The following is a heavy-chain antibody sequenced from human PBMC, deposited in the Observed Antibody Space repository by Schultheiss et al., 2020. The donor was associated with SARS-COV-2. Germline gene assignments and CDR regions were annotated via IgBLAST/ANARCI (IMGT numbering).Heavy chain of an antibody. CDR2: MNPNSGNT. D-gene: IGHD3-10*01. V-gene: IGHV1-8*02. CDR3: ARVPRGSGNGMDV. CDR1: GYTFTGYY. J-gene: IGHJ6*02. Sequence: GGSLRLSCKASGYTFTGYYMHWVRQATGQGLEWMGWMNPNSGNTGCAQKFQGRVTMTRNTSISTAYMELSSLRSEDTAVYYCARVPRGSGNGMDVWGQGTTVTVSS.